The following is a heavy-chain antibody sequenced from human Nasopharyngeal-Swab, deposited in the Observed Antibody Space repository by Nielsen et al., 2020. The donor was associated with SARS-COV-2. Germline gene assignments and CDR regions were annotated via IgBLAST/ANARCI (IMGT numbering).Heavy chain of an antibody. CDR2: VHFLGST. D-gene: IGHD3-10*01. V-gene: IGHV4-59*12. J-gene: IGHJ4*02. Sequence: SETLSLTCTVSGGSISSYYWNWIRQPPGKGLEWIGYVHFLGSTDYNPSLKSRVTISLDTSNYQFSLRLSSVTAADSAVYYCARDSAEHYSSGSSRFDYWGQGTLVTVSS. CDR3: ARDSAEHYSSGSSRFDY. CDR1: GGSISSYY.